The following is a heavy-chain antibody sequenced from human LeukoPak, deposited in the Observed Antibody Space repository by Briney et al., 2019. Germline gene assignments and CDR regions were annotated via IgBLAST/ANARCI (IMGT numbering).Heavy chain of an antibody. CDR2: INEDGSNK. Sequence: EPGGSLRLSCTASGFSSSNHYMRWIRQAPGKGLEWVANINEDGSNKWHLGSVKGRFTVSRDNARNSLYLQMNSLRVEDTAVYYCTRVIVAVPGYFDYFDFWGQGVLVTVSS. D-gene: IGHD6-19*01. J-gene: IGHJ4*02. V-gene: IGHV3-7*01. CDR3: TRVIVAVPGYFDYFDF. CDR1: GFSSSNHY.